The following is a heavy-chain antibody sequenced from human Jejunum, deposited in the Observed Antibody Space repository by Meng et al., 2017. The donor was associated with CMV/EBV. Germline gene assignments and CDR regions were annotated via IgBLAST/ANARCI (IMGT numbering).Heavy chain of an antibody. V-gene: IGHV1-2*02. CDR2: IDPGSGGT. Sequence: FTGYYIHWVRQAPGQGLEWMGWIDPGSGGTNSAQNFQGRVSMLSDTSISTVYMELSSLRSDDTAVYYCARAAGYGPSWYVRGENYWGQGTLVTVSS. CDR1: FTGYY. J-gene: IGHJ4*02. D-gene: IGHD6-13*01. CDR3: ARAAGYGPSWYVRGENY.